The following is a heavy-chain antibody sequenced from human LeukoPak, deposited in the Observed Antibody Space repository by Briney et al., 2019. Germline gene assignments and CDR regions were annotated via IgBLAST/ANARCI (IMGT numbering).Heavy chain of an antibody. D-gene: IGHD4-11*01. V-gene: IGHV3-23*01. CDR2: ISGSGDKT. Sequence: QPGGSLRLSCAASGFTFSSYAMSWVRQAPGKGLEWVSLISGSGDKTYYADSVKGRFTISRDNSKNTLYLQVNSLRADDTAAYYCAKDDPNDYKPWIYWGQGTLVIVSS. CDR1: GFTFSSYA. CDR3: AKDDPNDYKPWIY. J-gene: IGHJ4*02.